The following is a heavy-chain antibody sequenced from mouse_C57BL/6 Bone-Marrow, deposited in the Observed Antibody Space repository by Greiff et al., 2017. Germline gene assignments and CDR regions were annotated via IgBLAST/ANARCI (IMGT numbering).Heavy chain of an antibody. CDR2: IYPRDGST. J-gene: IGHJ1*03. CDR1: GYTFTSYD. V-gene: IGHV1-85*01. Sequence: VQLVESGPELVKPGASVKLSCKASGYTFTSYDINWVKQRPGQGLEWIGWIYPRDGSTKYNEKFKGKATLTVDTSSSTAYMELHSLTSEDSAVYFCARLEFEGIGGDWYFDVWGTGTTVTVSS. CDR3: ARLEFEGIGGDWYFDV.